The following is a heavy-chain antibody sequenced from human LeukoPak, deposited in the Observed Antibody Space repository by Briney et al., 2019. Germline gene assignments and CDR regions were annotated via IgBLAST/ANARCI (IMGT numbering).Heavy chain of an antibody. CDR1: GFTFDDYA. CDR3: AKDMPSGYSSIFFDY. CDR2: ISWNSGSI. V-gene: IGHV3-9*01. Sequence: PGRSLRLSCAASGFTFDDYAMHWVRQAPGKGLEWVSGISWNSGSIGYADSVKGRFTISRDNAKNSLYLQMNSLRAEDTALYYCAKDMPSGYSSIFFDYWGQGTLVTVSS. J-gene: IGHJ4*02. D-gene: IGHD6-13*01.